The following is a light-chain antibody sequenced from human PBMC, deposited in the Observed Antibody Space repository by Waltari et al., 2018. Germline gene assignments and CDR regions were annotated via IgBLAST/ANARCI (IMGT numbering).Light chain of an antibody. CDR3: GTWDNSLNIVI. CDR1: SSNLGTSS. J-gene: IGLJ2*01. V-gene: IGLV1-51*01. Sequence: QSVLTQPPPVAADPRQNASTSCSGTSSNLGTSSVTWFHPFPRSAPKLLIYDPSQRPTRIPDRVSASKSGTSATLGISGLQTGDEAIYHCGTWDNSLNIVIFGGGTKLTVL. CDR2: DPS.